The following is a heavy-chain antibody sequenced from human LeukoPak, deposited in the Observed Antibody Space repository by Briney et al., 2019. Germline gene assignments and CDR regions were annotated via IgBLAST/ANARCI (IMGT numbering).Heavy chain of an antibody. Sequence: PSETLSRTGTVSGGSISSDYWTWIRQPAGKGLEWIGRISSSVTTNYNPSLKSRVTMSVDTSKNQFSLNLTSVTAADTAVYYCARALPSGSGRGLDVWGQGTTVTVSS. CDR1: GGSISSDY. V-gene: IGHV4-4*07. J-gene: IGHJ6*02. CDR3: ARALPSGSGRGLDV. D-gene: IGHD3-10*01. CDR2: ISSSVTT.